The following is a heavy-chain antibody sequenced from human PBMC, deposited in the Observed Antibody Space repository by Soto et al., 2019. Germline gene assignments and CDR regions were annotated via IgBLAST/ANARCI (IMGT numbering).Heavy chain of an antibody. D-gene: IGHD1-7*01. CDR1: GFPFSDFA. CDR3: AKSLWKYSRNDAFDM. V-gene: IGHV3-30-3*01. J-gene: IGHJ3*02. Sequence: PGGSLRLSCAASGFPFSDFAMHWVRQAPGKGLEWVSFIFYDGSSQYYADSVKGRFTISRDNSKNTLFLQMNSLETEDSALYFCAKSLWKYSRNDAFDMWGQGTPVTVSS. CDR2: IFYDGSSQ.